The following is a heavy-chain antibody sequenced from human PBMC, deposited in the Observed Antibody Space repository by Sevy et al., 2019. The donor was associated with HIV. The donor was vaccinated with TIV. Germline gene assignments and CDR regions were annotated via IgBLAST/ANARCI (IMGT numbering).Heavy chain of an antibody. Sequence: GGSLRLSCAASGFTFSNAWMSWVRQAPGKGLEWVGRIRSMADGGTADYAAPLKDRFTIARDDSKNTLYLQIKSLETEDTGVYYCTTGGTAEAFDVWGRGTMVTVSS. D-gene: IGHD5-18*01. CDR2: IRSMADGGTA. CDR1: GFTFSNAW. CDR3: TTGGTAEAFDV. V-gene: IGHV3-15*01. J-gene: IGHJ3*01.